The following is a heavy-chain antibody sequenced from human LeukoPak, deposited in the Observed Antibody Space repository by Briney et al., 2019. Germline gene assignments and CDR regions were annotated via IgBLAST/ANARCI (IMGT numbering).Heavy chain of an antibody. J-gene: IGHJ4*02. CDR2: INHSGST. V-gene: IGHV4-34*01. CDR1: GGSLSGYY. CDR3: ARGGLLWFGYGFDY. Sequence: SETLSLTCAVYGGSLSGYYWSWIRQPPGKGLEWIGEINHSGSTNYNPSLKSRVTISVDTSKNQFSLKLSSVTAADTAVYYCARGGLLWFGYGFDYWGQGTLVTVSS. D-gene: IGHD3-10*01.